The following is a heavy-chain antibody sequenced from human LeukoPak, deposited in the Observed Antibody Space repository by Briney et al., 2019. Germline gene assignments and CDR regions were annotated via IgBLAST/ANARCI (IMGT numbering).Heavy chain of an antibody. CDR2: IRYDGSNK. V-gene: IGHV3-30*02. CDR3: AKDFGLEGVTDY. CDR1: GFIFSNYC. Sequence: GGSLRLSCAASGFIFSNYCMHWVRQAPGKGLEWVTFIRYDGSNKYYTDSVKGRFTISRDNSKNTLYLQMNSLTTEDTAVYYCAKDFGLEGVTDYWGQGTLVTVSS. J-gene: IGHJ4*02. D-gene: IGHD1-26*01.